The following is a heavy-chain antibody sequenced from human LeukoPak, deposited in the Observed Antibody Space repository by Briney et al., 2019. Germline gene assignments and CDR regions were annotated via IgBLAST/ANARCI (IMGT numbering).Heavy chain of an antibody. CDR1: GVSFYTCCYY. Sequence: SETLFLTCDVSGVSFYTCCYYWSWIRQPPGEGLERIGYKYYSGSTRYNSSLRSRLTISLDSSKNQFSLRLTSVTAADTAVYYCARGRSYGFDFDSWGPGTLVIVSS. J-gene: IGHJ4*02. V-gene: IGHV4-61*01. CDR2: KYYSGST. CDR3: ARGRSYGFDFDS. D-gene: IGHD5-18*01.